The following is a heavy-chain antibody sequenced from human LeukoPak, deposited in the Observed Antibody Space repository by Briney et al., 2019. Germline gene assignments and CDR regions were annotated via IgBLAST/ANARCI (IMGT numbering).Heavy chain of an antibody. CDR3: ARDMYDISGRADY. CDR1: GYTLTELS. D-gene: IGHD3-22*01. V-gene: IGHV1-24*01. Sequence: ASVKVSCKVSGYTLTELSMHWVRQAPGKGLEWMGGFDPEDGETIYAQKFQGRVTMTTDTSTSTAYMELRSLRSDDSAVYYCARDMYDISGRADYWGQGTRVTVSS. J-gene: IGHJ4*02. CDR2: FDPEDGET.